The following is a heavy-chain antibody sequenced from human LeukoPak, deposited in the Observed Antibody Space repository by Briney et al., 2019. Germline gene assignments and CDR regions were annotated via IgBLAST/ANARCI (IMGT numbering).Heavy chain of an antibody. D-gene: IGHD3-22*01. CDR1: GYTFTSYY. CDR3: ARPYDSSGTKGGIRAFDI. V-gene: IGHV1-46*01. CDR2: INPSVGST. J-gene: IGHJ3*02. Sequence: GASVKVSCKASGYTFTSYYMHWVRQAPGQRLEWAGLINPSVGSTSYPQNFQGRVTMTRDTSTSTVYMELSSLRSEDTAVYYCARPYDSSGTKGGIRAFDIWGQGTMVTVSS.